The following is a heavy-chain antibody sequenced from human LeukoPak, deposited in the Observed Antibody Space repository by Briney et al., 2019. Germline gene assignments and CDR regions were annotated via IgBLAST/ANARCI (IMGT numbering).Heavy chain of an antibody. CDR3: ARSSGYSYGPGGDAFDI. J-gene: IGHJ3*02. Sequence: GGSLRLSCAASGFTFSSYWMSWVRQAPGKGLEWVSVIYSGGTTYYADSVKGRFTISRDNSKNTLYLQMNSLRAEDTAVYYCARSSGYSYGPGGDAFDIWGQGTMVTVSS. CDR1: GFTFSSYW. D-gene: IGHD5-18*01. CDR2: IYSGGTT. V-gene: IGHV3-66*01.